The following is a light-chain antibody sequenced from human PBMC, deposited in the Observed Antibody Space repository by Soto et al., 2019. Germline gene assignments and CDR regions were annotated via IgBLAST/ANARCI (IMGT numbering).Light chain of an antibody. Sequence: DVVMTQSPLSLPVTVGQPASISCRSSQSLVTSDGNTYLNWFQQRPGQSPRRLIYKVSNRDSGVPDRFSGSESGTDLTLRISRVEAEDVGLYYCMQATHWPYTFGQGTKLEIK. J-gene: IGKJ2*01. CDR1: QSLVTSDGNTY. V-gene: IGKV2-30*01. CDR3: MQATHWPYT. CDR2: KVS.